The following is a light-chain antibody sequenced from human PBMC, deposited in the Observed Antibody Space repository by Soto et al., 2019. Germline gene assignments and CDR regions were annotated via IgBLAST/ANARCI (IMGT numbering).Light chain of an antibody. CDR2: SNT. Sequence: QPVLTQPPSVSGAPGQRVTISCTGSSSNIGAGYDVHWYQQLPGTAPKLLIYSNTNRPSGVPDRFSGSKSGTSASLAITGLQAEDEADYYCQSYDSSLSDSGVFGGGTKVTVL. CDR1: SSNIGAGYD. CDR3: QSYDSSLSDSGV. V-gene: IGLV1-40*01. J-gene: IGLJ2*01.